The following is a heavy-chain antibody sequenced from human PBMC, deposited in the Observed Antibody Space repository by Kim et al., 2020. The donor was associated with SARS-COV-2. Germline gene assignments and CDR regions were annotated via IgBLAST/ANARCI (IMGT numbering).Heavy chain of an antibody. V-gene: IGHV4-39*02. CDR3: AGDSTIWGRMGR. CDR2: VYYTGTT. CDR1: GGSFSNYRYY. Sequence: SETLSLTCTVSGGSFSNYRYYWGWIRQPPGKGLEYIGSVYYTGTTYYNPSLKSRVTISLDPSKNQFSLSLTSMTATDTAVYYCAGDSTIWGRMGRWGRGT. J-gene: IGHJ4*02. D-gene: IGHD2-2*01.